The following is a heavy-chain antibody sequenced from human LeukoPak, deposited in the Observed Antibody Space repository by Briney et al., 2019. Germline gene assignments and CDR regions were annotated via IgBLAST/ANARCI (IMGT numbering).Heavy chain of an antibody. V-gene: IGHV3-21*01. Sequence: AGSLTLSCAASGFTFSSYRMNWFRQAPGKGLEWVSSISSSSSYIYYADSVKGRFTNSRDNAKNSLYLQMNSLRAEDTAVYYCARGGDTAFNYWGQGTLVTVSS. D-gene: IGHD5-18*01. CDR2: ISSSSSYI. J-gene: IGHJ4*02. CDR3: ARGGDTAFNY. CDR1: GFTFSSYR.